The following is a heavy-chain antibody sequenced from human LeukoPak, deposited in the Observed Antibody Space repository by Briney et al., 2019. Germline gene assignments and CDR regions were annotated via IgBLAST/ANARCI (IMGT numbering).Heavy chain of an antibody. CDR2: ISSSSSTI. D-gene: IGHD5-12*01. V-gene: IGHV3-48*04. Sequence: PGGSLRLSCAASGFTFSSYSMNWVRQAPGRRLEWVSYISSSSSTIYYADSVKGRFTISRDNAKNSLYLQMNSLRAEDTAVYYCARVPYSVATPQGYFDLWGRGTLVTVSS. CDR1: GFTFSSYS. CDR3: ARVPYSVATPQGYFDL. J-gene: IGHJ2*01.